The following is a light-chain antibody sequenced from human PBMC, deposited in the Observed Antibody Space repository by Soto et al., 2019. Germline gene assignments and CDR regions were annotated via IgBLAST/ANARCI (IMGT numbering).Light chain of an antibody. J-gene: IGLJ1*01. CDR2: DVS. Sequence: QSVLTQPASVSGSPGQSITISCTGTSSDVGGYNYVSWYQQHPGKAPKLMIYDVSNRPSGVSNRFSGSKSGNTASLTISGLQAEDEADYYCSSYTSSSTYVFGTGRKVTV. CDR3: SSYTSSSTYV. CDR1: SSDVGGYNY. V-gene: IGLV2-14*01.